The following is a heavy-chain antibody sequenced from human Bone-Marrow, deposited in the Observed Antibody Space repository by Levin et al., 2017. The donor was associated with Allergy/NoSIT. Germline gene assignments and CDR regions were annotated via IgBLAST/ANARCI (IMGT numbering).Heavy chain of an antibody. CDR2: VSASGRST. V-gene: IGHV3-23*01. J-gene: IGHJ4*02. CDR1: GFTFSSYA. CDR3: AQEQRYFYDTNGYSYFDY. D-gene: IGHD3-22*01. Sequence: GESLKISCAASGFTFSSYAMSWVRQAPGKGLEWVSGVSASGRSTYYADSVRDRFTISRDKSKDTVYLQMKSLRAEDTAIYYCAQEQRYFYDTNGYSYFDYWGQGTLVAVSS.